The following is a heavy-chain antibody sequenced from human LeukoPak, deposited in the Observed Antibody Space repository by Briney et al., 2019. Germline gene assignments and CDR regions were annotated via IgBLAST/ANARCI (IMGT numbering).Heavy chain of an antibody. CDR1: GFTFSSYA. Sequence: GGSLRLSCAASGFTFSSYAMSWVRQAPGKGLEWVSAISGSGGSTYYADSVKGRFTISRDNSKNTLYLQMNSLRAEDTAVYYCAKCADGSGSPTYYFDYWGQGTLVTVSS. D-gene: IGHD3-10*01. V-gene: IGHV3-23*01. CDR3: AKCADGSGSPTYYFDY. CDR2: ISGSGGST. J-gene: IGHJ4*02.